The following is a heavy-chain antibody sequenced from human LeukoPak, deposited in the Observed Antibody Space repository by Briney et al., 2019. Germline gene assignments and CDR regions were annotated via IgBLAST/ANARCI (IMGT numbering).Heavy chain of an antibody. D-gene: IGHD2-2*01. CDR3: ARIGHDLYQTFDS. CDR2: IYHSGST. J-gene: IGHJ5*01. V-gene: IGHV4-30-2*01. CDR1: GGSISSGGYY. Sequence: SETLSLTCTVSGGSISSGGYYWSWIRQPPGKGLEWIGYIYHSGSTYYNPSLKSRVTISVDRSKNQFSLKLSSVTAADTAVYYCARIGHDLYQTFDSWGHGTLITVS.